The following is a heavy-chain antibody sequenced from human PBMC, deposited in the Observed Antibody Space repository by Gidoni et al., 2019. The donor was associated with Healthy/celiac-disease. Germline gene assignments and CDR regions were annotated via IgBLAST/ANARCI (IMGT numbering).Heavy chain of an antibody. CDR1: GYTFTGYY. D-gene: IGHD4-17*01. CDR2: INPNSGGT. J-gene: IGHJ5*02. Sequence: QVQLVQSGAEEKKPGASVKVSCKASGYTFTGYYMHWVRPAPGQGLEWMGWINPNSGGTNYAQKFQGRVTMTRDTSISTAYMELSRLRSDDTAVYYCAREGGYYGDYRWWFDPWGQGTLVTVSS. CDR3: AREGGYYGDYRWWFDP. V-gene: IGHV1-2*02.